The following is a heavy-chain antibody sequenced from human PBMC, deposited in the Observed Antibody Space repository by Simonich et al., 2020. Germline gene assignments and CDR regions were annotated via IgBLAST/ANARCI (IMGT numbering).Heavy chain of an antibody. D-gene: IGHD1-1*01. CDR1: GGSFSGYY. Sequence: QVQLQQWGAGLLKPSETLSLTCAVYGGSFSGYYWSWIRQPPGKGLEWIGEINHSGSTNYNPALKSRVTISVYTSKNQFSLKLSSVTAADTSVYYCARRANWNWYFDLWGRGTLVTVSS. V-gene: IGHV4-34*01. CDR3: ARRANWNWYFDL. CDR2: INHSGST. J-gene: IGHJ2*01.